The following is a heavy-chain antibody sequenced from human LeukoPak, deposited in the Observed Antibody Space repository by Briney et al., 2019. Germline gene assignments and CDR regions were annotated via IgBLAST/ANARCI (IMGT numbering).Heavy chain of an antibody. CDR2: INHSGST. CDR1: GGSFSGYY. D-gene: IGHD3-10*01. Sequence: SETLSLTCAVYGGSFSGYYCTWIRQPPGKGLEWIGEINHSGSTNYNPSLKSRVTISVDTSKNQVSLKLRFVTAADTAVYYCARGLSLGKITRSYYYYMDVWGKGTTVTVAS. V-gene: IGHV4-34*01. CDR3: ARGLSLGKITRSYYYYMDV. J-gene: IGHJ6*03.